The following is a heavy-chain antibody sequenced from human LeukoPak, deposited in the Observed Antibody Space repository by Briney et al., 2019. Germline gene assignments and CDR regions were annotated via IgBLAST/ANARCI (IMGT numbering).Heavy chain of an antibody. D-gene: IGHD6-13*01. CDR1: GFTFSGSA. J-gene: IGHJ4*02. CDR3: ATVAAAGFFDY. Sequence: PGGSLRLSCAASGFTFSGSAMHWVRQASGKGLESVGRIRSKTNSYATAYAASVKGKFTISRDDSKNTAYLQMNSLKTEDTAVYYCATVAAAGFFDYWGQGTLVTVSS. V-gene: IGHV3-73*01. CDR2: IRSKTNSYAT.